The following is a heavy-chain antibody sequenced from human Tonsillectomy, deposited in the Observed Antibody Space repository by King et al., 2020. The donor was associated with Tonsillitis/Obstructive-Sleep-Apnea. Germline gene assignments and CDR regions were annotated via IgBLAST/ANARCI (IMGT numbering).Heavy chain of an antibody. D-gene: IGHD4-11*01. V-gene: IGHV3-30*18. CDR3: AKPYYSKWYDAFDI. J-gene: IGHJ3*02. CDR1: GFTFSSYG. Sequence: VQLVESGGGVVQPGRSLRLSCAASGFTFSSYGMHWVRQAPGKGLEWVAVISYDGSNKYYADSVKGRFTISRDNSKNTLYLQMNSLRAEDTAVYYCAKPYYSKWYDAFDIWGQGTMVTVSS. CDR2: ISYDGSNK.